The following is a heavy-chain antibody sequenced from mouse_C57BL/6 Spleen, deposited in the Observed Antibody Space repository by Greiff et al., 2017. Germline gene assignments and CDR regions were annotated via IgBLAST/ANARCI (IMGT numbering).Heavy chain of an antibody. D-gene: IGHD3-2*02. CDR3: ARRDSSGYVYFDY. CDR1: GYTFTSHW. CDR2: INPSNGGT. Sequence: QVQLKQPGTELVKPGASVKLSCKASGYTFTSHWMHWVKQRPGQGLEWIGNINPSNGGTNYNEKFKSKATLTVDKSSSTAYMQLSSLTSEDSAVYYCARRDSSGYVYFDYWGQGTTLTVSS. J-gene: IGHJ2*01. V-gene: IGHV1-53*01.